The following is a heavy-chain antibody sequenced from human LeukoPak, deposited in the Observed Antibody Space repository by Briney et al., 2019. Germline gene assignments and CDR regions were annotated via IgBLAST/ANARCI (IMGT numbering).Heavy chain of an antibody. Sequence: KPSQTLSLTCTVSGGSISSGGYYWRWIRQHPGKGLVWIGYIYYSGSTYYNPSPKSRVTISVDTSKNQFSLKLSSVTAADTAVYYCAREAAAAGTGAFDIWGQGTMVTVSS. CDR3: AREAAAAGTGAFDI. V-gene: IGHV4-31*03. CDR1: GGSISSGGYY. J-gene: IGHJ3*02. D-gene: IGHD6-13*01. CDR2: IYYSGST.